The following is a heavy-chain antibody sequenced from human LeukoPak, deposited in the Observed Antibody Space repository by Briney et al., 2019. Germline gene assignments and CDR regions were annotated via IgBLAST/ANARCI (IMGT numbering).Heavy chain of an antibody. CDR1: GGSFSGYY. Sequence: PSETLSLTCAVYGGSFSGYYWSWIRQPPGKGLEWIGEINHSGSTNYNPSLKSRVTISVDTSKNQFSLKLSSVTAADTAVYYCARCSITMVRGVHSNFDYWGQGTLVTVSS. J-gene: IGHJ4*02. CDR2: INHSGST. CDR3: ARCSITMVRGVHSNFDY. D-gene: IGHD3-10*01. V-gene: IGHV4-34*01.